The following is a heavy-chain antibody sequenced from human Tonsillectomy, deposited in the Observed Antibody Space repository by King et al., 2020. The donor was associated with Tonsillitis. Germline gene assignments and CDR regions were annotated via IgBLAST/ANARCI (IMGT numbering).Heavy chain of an antibody. V-gene: IGHV3-23*04. J-gene: IGHJ4*02. D-gene: IGHD3-10*01. CDR2: ISGSGGRT. Sequence: VQLVEAGGGLVQPGGSLRLSCAASGCTFSSYAMSWVRQAPGKGLEWVSSISGSGGRTYYADSVEGRLPISRDNSKNTLYLQMNSLRAEDTAVYYCAKDLSRGPGSDFDYWGQGTLVTVSS. CDR1: GCTFSSYA. CDR3: AKDLSRGPGSDFDY.